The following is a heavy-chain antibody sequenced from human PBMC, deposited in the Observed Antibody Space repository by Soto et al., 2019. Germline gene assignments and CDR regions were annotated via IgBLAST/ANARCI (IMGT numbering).Heavy chain of an antibody. Sequence: EVQLLESGGGLVQPGGSLRLSCAASGFTFSSYAMSWVRQAPGKGLEWVSAISGSGVSTYYADSVKGGFTISRDNSKNTLYLQMNSLRAEDKSVYYWPKDFGYSSGYDAFDIWGQGTMVTVSS. CDR3: PKDFGYSSGYDAFDI. V-gene: IGHV3-23*01. J-gene: IGHJ3*02. CDR2: ISGSGVST. CDR1: GFTFSSYA. D-gene: IGHD5-18*01.